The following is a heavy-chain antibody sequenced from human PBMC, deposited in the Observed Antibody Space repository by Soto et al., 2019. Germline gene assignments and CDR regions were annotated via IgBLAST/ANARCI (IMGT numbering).Heavy chain of an antibody. V-gene: IGHV3-23*01. CDR3: VRKYPGTRPFDY. Sequence: QSGGSLRLSCAASGFTFNSYAMNWVRQAPGKGLAWVSAIGTDGNTYYANSVKGRFTISRDNSRTTLYLQMNSLRVEDTALYYCVRKYPGTRPFDYWGQGTLVTVS. D-gene: IGHD2-2*01. CDR1: GFTFNSYA. CDR2: IGTDGNT. J-gene: IGHJ4*01.